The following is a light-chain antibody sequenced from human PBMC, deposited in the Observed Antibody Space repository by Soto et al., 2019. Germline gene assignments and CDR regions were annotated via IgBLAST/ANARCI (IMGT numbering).Light chain of an antibody. V-gene: IGKV3-15*01. J-gene: IGKJ5*01. CDR1: QSIGSN. CDR2: GAS. Sequence: EIVMTQSPATLSVSPGDTATLSCRASQSIGSNVGWYQQKPGQAPRLLIYGASTRSTGISARFSGSRSGTEFSLNIGSLQSEDLAVYYCEQYNTWSLITFGQGTRLEI. CDR3: EQYNTWSLIT.